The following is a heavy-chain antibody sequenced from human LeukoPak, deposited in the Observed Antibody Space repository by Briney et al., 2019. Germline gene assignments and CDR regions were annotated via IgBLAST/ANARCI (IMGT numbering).Heavy chain of an antibody. CDR3: ARGQQLWYYFDY. Sequence: PGGSLRLSCAASGFTFSSYAMHWVRQAPGKGLEWVAVISYDGSNKYYADSVKGRFTIFRDNSKNTLYLQMNSLRAEDTAVYYCARGQQLWYYFDYWGQGTLVTVSS. D-gene: IGHD5-18*01. CDR2: ISYDGSNK. V-gene: IGHV3-30*01. CDR1: GFTFSSYA. J-gene: IGHJ4*02.